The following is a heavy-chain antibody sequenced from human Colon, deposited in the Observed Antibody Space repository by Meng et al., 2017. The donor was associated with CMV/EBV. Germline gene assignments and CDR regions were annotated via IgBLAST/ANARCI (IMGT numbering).Heavy chain of an antibody. CDR2: INWDGFNT. D-gene: IGHD3-16*01. CDR1: GFSFNDFQ. CDR3: AKEGGY. Sequence: GESLKISCAGAGFSFNDFQLAWVRQRPGKGLEWVAGINWDGFNTVYVDSVKGRFTISRDNAKNLLFLQMNSLRPEDTALYYCAKEGGYWGQGTLVTVSS. J-gene: IGHJ4*02. V-gene: IGHV3-20*04.